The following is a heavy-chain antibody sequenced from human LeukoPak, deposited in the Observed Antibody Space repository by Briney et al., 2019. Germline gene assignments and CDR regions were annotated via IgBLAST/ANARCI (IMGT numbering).Heavy chain of an antibody. CDR1: GFTFSTYG. Sequence: PGGSLRLSCAASGFTFSTYGMNWVRQAPGKGLEWVSGISWNSGSIGYADSVKGRFTISRDNAKNSLYLQMNSLRAEDTALYYCAKGSWIQLWSRPMDVWGKGTTVTISS. J-gene: IGHJ6*03. V-gene: IGHV3-9*01. D-gene: IGHD5-18*01. CDR3: AKGSWIQLWSRPMDV. CDR2: ISWNSGSI.